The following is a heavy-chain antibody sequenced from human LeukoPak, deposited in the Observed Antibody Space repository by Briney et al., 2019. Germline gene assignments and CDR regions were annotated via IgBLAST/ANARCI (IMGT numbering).Heavy chain of an antibody. J-gene: IGHJ4*02. CDR3: ARWTLKAAATDFDY. CDR1: GLNNFSTYW. D-gene: IGHD6-13*01. CDR2: INWNGGST. Sequence: GGSLRLSCAASGLNNFSTYWMTWVRQAPGKGLEWVSGINWNGGSTGYADSVKGRFTISRDNAKNSLYLQMNSLRAEDTALYYRARWTLKAAATDFDYWGQGTLVTVSS. V-gene: IGHV3-20*04.